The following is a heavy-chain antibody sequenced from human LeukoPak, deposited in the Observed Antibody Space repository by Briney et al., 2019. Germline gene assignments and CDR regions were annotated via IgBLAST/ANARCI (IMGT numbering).Heavy chain of an antibody. D-gene: IGHD2-15*01. Sequence: PGRSLRLSCAASGFTFSSYAMSWVRQAPGKGLEWVSAISGSGGSTYYADSVKGRFTISRDNSKNTLYLQMNSLRAEDTAVYYCAKDVVVVVAATPSYWGQGTLVTVSS. CDR3: AKDVVVVVAATPSY. J-gene: IGHJ4*02. CDR1: GFTFSSYA. V-gene: IGHV3-23*01. CDR2: ISGSGGST.